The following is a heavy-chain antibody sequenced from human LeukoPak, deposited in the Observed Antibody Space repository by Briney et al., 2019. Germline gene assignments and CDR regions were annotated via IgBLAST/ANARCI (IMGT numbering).Heavy chain of an antibody. CDR2: ISHSGST. CDR1: GDSISSSSYSSTYY. D-gene: IGHD3-10*01. J-gene: IGHJ4*02. Sequence: SETLSLTGTVSGDSISSSSYSSTYYWAWIRQPPGKGLEWIGSISHSGSTYYNPSLKSRVTISVDTSKNQFSLKVGSVTAADTAVYYCARHLASYYNYWGQGTLVTVSS. V-gene: IGHV4-39*01. CDR3: ARHLASYYNY.